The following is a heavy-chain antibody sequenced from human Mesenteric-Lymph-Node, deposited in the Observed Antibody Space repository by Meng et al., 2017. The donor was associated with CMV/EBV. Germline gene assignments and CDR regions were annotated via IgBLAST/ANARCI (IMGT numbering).Heavy chain of an antibody. D-gene: IGHD2-2*01. Sequence: GGSLRLSCAASKFDFRNYGMHWVRQAPGKGLEWVAFIRYDGSAKYYADSVIGRFYVSRDNSKNTLYLQMNSLRADDTAVYYCAKDRCGSASCSLGMDVWGQGTTVTVSS. V-gene: IGHV3-30*02. CDR2: IRYDGSAK. CDR1: KFDFRNYG. CDR3: AKDRCGSASCSLGMDV. J-gene: IGHJ6*02.